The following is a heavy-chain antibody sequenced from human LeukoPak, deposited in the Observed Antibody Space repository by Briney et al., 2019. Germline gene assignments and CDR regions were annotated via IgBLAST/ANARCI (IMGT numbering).Heavy chain of an antibody. Sequence: SETLSLTCAVYGGSFSGYYWSWIRQPPGRGLEWIGEINHSGSTNYNPSLKSRVTISVDTSKNQFSLKLSSVTAADTAVYYCARGGSEWLVRRYFDYWGQGTLVAVSS. CDR1: GGSFSGYY. D-gene: IGHD6-19*01. CDR2: INHSGST. V-gene: IGHV4-34*01. CDR3: ARGGSEWLVRRYFDY. J-gene: IGHJ4*02.